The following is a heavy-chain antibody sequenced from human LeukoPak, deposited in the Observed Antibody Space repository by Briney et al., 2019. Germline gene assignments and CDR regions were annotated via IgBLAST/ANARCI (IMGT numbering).Heavy chain of an antibody. CDR3: ASSSGYYDSGSYYVPGWFDP. CDR2: IIPIFGTA. CDR1: GGTFSSYA. J-gene: IGHJ5*02. V-gene: IGHV1-69*13. Sequence: ASVKVSCKASGGTFSSYAISWVRQAPGQGLEWMGGIIPIFGTANYAQKFQGRVTITADESTSTAYMELSSLRSEDTAVYHCASSSGYYDSGSYYVPGWFDPWGQGTLVTVSS. D-gene: IGHD3-10*01.